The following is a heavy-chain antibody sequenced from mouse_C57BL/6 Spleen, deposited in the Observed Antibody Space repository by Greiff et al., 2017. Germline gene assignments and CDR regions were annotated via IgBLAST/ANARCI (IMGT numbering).Heavy chain of an antibody. CDR3: ARRVGGY. V-gene: IGHV1-26*01. Sequence: VQLQQSGPELVKPGASVKISCKASGYTFTDYYMNWVKQSHGKSLEWIGDINPNNGGTSYNQKFKGKATLTVDKSSSTAYMELRSLTSEDSAVYYCARRVGGYWGQGTTLTVSS. J-gene: IGHJ2*01. D-gene: IGHD1-1*01. CDR2: INPNNGGT. CDR1: GYTFTDYY.